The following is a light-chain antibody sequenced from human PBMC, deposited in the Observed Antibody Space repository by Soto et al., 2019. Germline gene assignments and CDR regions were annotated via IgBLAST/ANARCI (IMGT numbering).Light chain of an antibody. CDR1: QSVSSTY. J-gene: IGKJ1*01. CDR2: DAS. Sequence: EIVLTQSPGTLSLSPGERATLSCRASQSVSSTYLAWYQQKPGQAPRLLIYDASTRAAGIPDRFSGSGSGTDFTLTIGRLEAEDFAVYYCHQYASSPWTFGQGAKVEIK. CDR3: HQYASSPWT. V-gene: IGKV3-20*01.